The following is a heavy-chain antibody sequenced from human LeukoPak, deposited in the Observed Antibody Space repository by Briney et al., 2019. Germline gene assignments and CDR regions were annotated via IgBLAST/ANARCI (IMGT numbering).Heavy chain of an antibody. Sequence: GGSLRLSCTASGFTFGDYAMSWFRQAPGKGLEWVGFIRSKAYGGTTEYAASVKGRFTISRDDPKSIAYLQMNSLKTEDTAVYYCTREREVVVVAARQEPDFDYWGQGTLVTVSS. V-gene: IGHV3-49*03. CDR3: TREREVVVVAARQEPDFDY. CDR2: IRSKAYGGTT. D-gene: IGHD2-15*01. J-gene: IGHJ4*02. CDR1: GFTFGDYA.